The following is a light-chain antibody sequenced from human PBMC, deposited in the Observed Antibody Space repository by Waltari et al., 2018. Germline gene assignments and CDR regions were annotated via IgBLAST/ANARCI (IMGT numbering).Light chain of an antibody. Sequence: YQQCPGKAPQPRIYENANRPAGVPERFSGSRSGSSASLAITGLQAEDEADYYCQSYDTDLYGSVFGGGTQLIVL. J-gene: IGLJ7*01. V-gene: IGLV1-40*01. CDR3: QSYDTDLYGSV. CDR2: ENA.